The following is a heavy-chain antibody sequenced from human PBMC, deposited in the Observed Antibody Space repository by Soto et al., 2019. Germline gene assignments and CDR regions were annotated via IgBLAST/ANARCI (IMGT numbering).Heavy chain of an antibody. J-gene: IGHJ6*02. CDR1: GFTVSSNY. D-gene: IGHD6-13*01. CDR2: IYSDGRT. V-gene: IGHV3-66*01. CDR3: ARDIAAAGKFYYGMDV. Sequence: PGGSLRLSCAASGFTVSSNYMSWVRQTPGKGLEWVSVIYSDGRTYYADSVKGRFTISRDNSKNTLYLQMNSLRAEDTAVYYCARDIAAAGKFYYGMDVWGQGTTVTVSS.